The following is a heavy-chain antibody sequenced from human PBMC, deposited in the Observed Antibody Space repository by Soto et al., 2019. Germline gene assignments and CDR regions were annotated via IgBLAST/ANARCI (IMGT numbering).Heavy chain of an antibody. D-gene: IGHD3-10*01. J-gene: IGHJ5*02. CDR2: INHSGST. V-gene: IGHV4-34*01. CDR3: AREITMVRGAGDWFDP. Sequence: SETLSLTCAVYGGSFSGYYWSWIRQPPGKGLEWIGEINHSGSTNYNPSLKSRVTISVDTSKNQFSLKLSSVTAADTAVYYCAREITMVRGAGDWFDPWGQGTLVTVSS. CDR1: GGSFSGYY.